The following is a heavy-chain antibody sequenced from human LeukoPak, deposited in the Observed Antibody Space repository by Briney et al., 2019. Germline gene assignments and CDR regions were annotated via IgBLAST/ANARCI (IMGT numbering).Heavy chain of an antibody. CDR2: INTDGSST. V-gene: IGHV3-74*01. CDR3: ATELGKGGY. D-gene: IGHD7-27*01. CDR1: GFTFSSYW. J-gene: IGHJ4*02. Sequence: GGSLRLSRAAPGFTFSSYWMHWVRQAPGKGLVWVSRINTDGSSTSYADSVKGRFTISRDNAKNTLYLQMNSLRVEDTAVYYCATELGKGGYWGQGTLVTVSS.